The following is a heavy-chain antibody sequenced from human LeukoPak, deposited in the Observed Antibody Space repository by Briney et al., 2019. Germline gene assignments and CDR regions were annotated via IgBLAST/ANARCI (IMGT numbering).Heavy chain of an antibody. V-gene: IGHV3-23*01. D-gene: IGHD5-12*01. CDR3: AEGGDSGYDLGGMYYFDY. Sequence: GGSLRLSCAASGFTFSSYAMSWVRQAPGKGLEWVSAISGSGGSTYYADSVKGRFTISRDNSKNTLYLQMNSLRAEDTAVYYCAEGGDSGYDLGGMYYFDYWGQGTLVTVSS. CDR1: GFTFSSYA. J-gene: IGHJ4*02. CDR2: ISGSGGST.